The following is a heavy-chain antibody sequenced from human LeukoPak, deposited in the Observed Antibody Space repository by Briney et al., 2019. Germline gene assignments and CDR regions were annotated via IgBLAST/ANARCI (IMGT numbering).Heavy chain of an antibody. V-gene: IGHV4-34*01. CDR3: AGSTDYGGNFFDC. CDR2: INHSGST. Sequence: SQSLSLTCAVYGGSFSGYYWNLISQPPGKGMEWNGEINHSGSTKYNPSLKSRVNISIDTSKNQFSLKLSSVTAADTAVYYCAGSTDYGGNFFDCWGQGTLVTVSS. D-gene: IGHD4-23*01. J-gene: IGHJ4*02. CDR1: GGSFSGYY.